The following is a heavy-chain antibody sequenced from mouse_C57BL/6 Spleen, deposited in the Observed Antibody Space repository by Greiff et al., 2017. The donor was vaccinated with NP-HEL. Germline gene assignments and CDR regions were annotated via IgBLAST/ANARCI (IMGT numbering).Heavy chain of an antibody. CDR1: GYTFTDYE. V-gene: IGHV1-15*01. CDR3: RLGREYYFDY. D-gene: IGHD4-1*01. J-gene: IGHJ2*01. Sequence: QVQLKQSGAELVRPGASVTLSCKASGYTFTDYEMHWVKQTPVHGLEWIGAIDPETGGTAYNQKFKGKAILTADKSSSTAYMELRSLTSEDSAVYYCRLGREYYFDYWGQGTTLTVSS. CDR2: IDPETGGT.